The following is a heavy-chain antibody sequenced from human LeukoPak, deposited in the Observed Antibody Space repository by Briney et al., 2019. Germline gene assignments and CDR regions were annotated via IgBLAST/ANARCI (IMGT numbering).Heavy chain of an antibody. J-gene: IGHJ3*02. V-gene: IGHV3-23*01. CDR1: GFTFSSYA. Sequence: GGSLRLSCAASGFTFSSYAMSWVRQAPGKGLEWVSAISGSGGSTSYADSVKGRFTISRDNSKNTLYLQMNSLRAEDTAVYYCAKTYYDFWSPDAFDIWGQGTMVTVSS. D-gene: IGHD3-3*01. CDR3: AKTYYDFWSPDAFDI. CDR2: ISGSGGST.